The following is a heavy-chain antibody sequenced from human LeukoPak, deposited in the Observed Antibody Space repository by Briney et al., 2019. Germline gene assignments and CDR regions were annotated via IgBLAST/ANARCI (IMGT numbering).Heavy chain of an antibody. CDR1: GGXISSYY. CDR2: IYYSGST. J-gene: IGHJ4*02. D-gene: IGHD6-13*01. Sequence: SETLSLTCTVSGGXISSYYCSWIRQPPGKGREWIGYIYYSGSTNYNPSLKSRVTMSVDTSKNQFSLKLSSVTAADAAVYYCAKEGTAQISTWYDYWGQGTLVTVSS. V-gene: IGHV4-59*01. CDR3: AKEGTAQISTWYDY.